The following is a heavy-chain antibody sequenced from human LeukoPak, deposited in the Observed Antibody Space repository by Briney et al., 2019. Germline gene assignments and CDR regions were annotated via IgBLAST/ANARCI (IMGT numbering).Heavy chain of an antibody. D-gene: IGHD6-13*01. J-gene: IGHJ4*02. CDR2: ISAYNGNT. Sequence: GASVKVSCKASGYTFTSYGISWVRQAPGQGLEWMGWISAYNGNTNYAQKLQGRVTMTTDTSTSTAYMELRSLRSDDTAVYYCARRTHSSSWYSPGDYWGQGTLVTVSS. V-gene: IGHV1-18*01. CDR3: ARRTHSSSWYSPGDY. CDR1: GYTFTSYG.